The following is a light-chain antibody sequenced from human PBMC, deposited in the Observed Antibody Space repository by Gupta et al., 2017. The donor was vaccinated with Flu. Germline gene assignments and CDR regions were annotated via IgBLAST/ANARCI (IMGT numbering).Light chain of an antibody. V-gene: IGLV1-40*01. J-gene: IGLJ1*01. Sequence: QSVLTQPPSVSGAPGQTVTISCTGSSSNIGARFEVHWYQRGPGTGPNLLIYGNSNRPSGVPDRFSGSASGTSASLAITGLQTEDEADDYCQSYDSSLGGFYVFGTGTKVTVL. CDR1: SSNIGARFE. CDR3: QSYDSSLGGFYV. CDR2: GNS.